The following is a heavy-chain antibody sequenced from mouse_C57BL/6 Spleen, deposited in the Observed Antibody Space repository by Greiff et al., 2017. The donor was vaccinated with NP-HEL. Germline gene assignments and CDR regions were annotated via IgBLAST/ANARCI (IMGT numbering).Heavy chain of an antibody. CDR3: SRPDGTAWFAY. D-gene: IGHD4-1*01. CDR1: GYTFTGYW. V-gene: IGHV1-9*01. CDR2: ILPGSGST. Sequence: QVQLKQSGAELMKPGASVKLSCKATGYTFTGYWIEWVKQRPGHGLEWIGEILPGSGSTNYNEKFKGKATFTADTSSNTAYMQLSSLTTEDSSICYCSRPDGTAWFAYWGQGTLVTVSA. J-gene: IGHJ3*01.